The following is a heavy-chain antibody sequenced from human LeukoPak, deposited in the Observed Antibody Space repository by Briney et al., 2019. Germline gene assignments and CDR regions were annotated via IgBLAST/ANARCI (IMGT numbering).Heavy chain of an antibody. CDR1: RGSISGFY. V-gene: IGHV4-59*08. Sequence: SETLSLTCTISRGSISGFYWSWIRQPPGKGLEWIGYIYYSGSSNYNPSLKSRITISVDTSKDQFSLKLSSVTAADTAVYYCARNRASGTPYFDYWGQGLLVTVSS. D-gene: IGHD3-10*01. CDR3: ARNRASGTPYFDY. CDR2: IYYSGSS. J-gene: IGHJ4*02.